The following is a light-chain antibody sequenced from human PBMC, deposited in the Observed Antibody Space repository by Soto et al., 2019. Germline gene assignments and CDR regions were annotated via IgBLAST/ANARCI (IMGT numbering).Light chain of an antibody. CDR2: GNI. Sequence: QSVLAQPPSVSGALGQKVTISCTGSSSNIGAGYDLHWYQQLPGTAPKLLLYGNINRPSGVPDRFSGSKSGTSASLAITGLQAEDEADYYCQSYDSSLSASVFGTGTKVTVL. V-gene: IGLV1-40*01. J-gene: IGLJ1*01. CDR1: SSNIGAGYD. CDR3: QSYDSSLSASV.